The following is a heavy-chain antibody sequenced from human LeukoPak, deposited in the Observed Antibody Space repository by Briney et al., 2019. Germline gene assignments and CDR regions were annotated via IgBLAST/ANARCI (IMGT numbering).Heavy chain of an antibody. CDR2: ISGGDVST. CDR3: ATERSGVVAAASNS. J-gene: IGHJ5*02. CDR1: GFIFSDYA. Sequence: PGGSLRLTCAASGFIFSDYALSWVRQAPGKGLEWVSAISGGDVSTFYADSVKGRFTISRDNSNNTLYLQMNSLRAEDTAVYYCATERSGVVAAASNSWGRGTLVTVSS. V-gene: IGHV3-23*01. D-gene: IGHD2-2*01.